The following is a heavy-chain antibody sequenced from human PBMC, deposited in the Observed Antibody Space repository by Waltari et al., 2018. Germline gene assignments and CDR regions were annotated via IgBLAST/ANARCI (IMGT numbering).Heavy chain of an antibody. CDR3: ARVSRRTYRSPVPGRHYYYGMDV. J-gene: IGHJ6*02. CDR2: ISSDASDT. V-gene: IGHV3-74*03. Sequence: EEQLVASGGGLVQPGDSLRLSCAASDFTFRSFWMTWVRPAPGRGPLWVSRISSDASDTTYADSVKGRFTISRDNARNTLYLQMNRLRAEDTAVYFCARVSRRTYRSPVPGRHYYYGMDVWGQGTTVTVSS. D-gene: IGHD1-1*01. CDR1: DFTFRSFW.